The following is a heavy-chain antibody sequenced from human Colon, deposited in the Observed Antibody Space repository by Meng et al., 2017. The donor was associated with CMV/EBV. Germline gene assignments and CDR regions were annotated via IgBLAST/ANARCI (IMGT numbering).Heavy chain of an antibody. V-gene: IGHV4-59*01. D-gene: IGHD3-10*01. CDR1: GGSITQNY. J-gene: IGHJ4*02. Sequence: SQTRSLTGAVSGGSITQNYWSWIRQSPGKGLEWIGYTYYSGSTNYNPSLKSRVTISVDPSKNQFSLNLTSVTAADTAVYYCARAARDRIHYYGSGSYFDSWGQGTLVTVSS. CDR3: ARAARDRIHYYGSGSYFDS. CDR2: TYYSGST.